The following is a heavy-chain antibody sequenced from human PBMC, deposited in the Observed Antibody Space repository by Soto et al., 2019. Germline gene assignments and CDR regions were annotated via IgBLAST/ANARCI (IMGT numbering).Heavy chain of an antibody. V-gene: IGHV4-39*01. J-gene: IGHJ4*02. CDR1: GGSIRSSSYY. D-gene: IGHD2-15*01. CDR3: ARARLLRRYFDY. CDR2: IYYSGST. Sequence: SETLSHTCTVAGGSIRSSSYYWGWIRQPPGKGLEWIGSIYYSGSTYYNPSLKSRVTISVDTSKNQFSLKLSSVTAADTAVYYCARARLLRRYFDYWGQGTLVPVSS.